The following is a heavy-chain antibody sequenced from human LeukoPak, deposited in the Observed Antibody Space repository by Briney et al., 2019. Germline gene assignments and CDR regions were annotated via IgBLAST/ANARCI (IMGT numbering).Heavy chain of an antibody. CDR1: GFLFSVYY. J-gene: IGHJ4*02. CDR3: ARESGIVGSTSFDY. D-gene: IGHD1-26*01. CDR2: ISSSGASI. Sequence: GESLTLSCAPSGFLFSVYYMIWIRQATGKGLEWVSCISSSGASIFYADSVKGRFNISRDNIKNSLYLQMNSLRAEDTAVYYCARESGIVGSTSFDYWGQGTLVTVSS. V-gene: IGHV3-11*01.